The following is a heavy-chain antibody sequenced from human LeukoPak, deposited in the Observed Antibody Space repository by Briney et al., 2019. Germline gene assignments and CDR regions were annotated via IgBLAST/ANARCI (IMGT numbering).Heavy chain of an antibody. CDR2: INPNSGGT. D-gene: IGHD6-19*01. CDR3: ARGYKPAYSTGWSIFDY. V-gene: IGHV1-2*02. J-gene: IGHJ4*02. CDR1: GYTFTGYY. Sequence: GASVKVSCKASGYTFTGYYMHWVRQAPGQGLEWMGWINPNSGGTNYAQKFQGRVTMTRDTSISTAYMELSRLRSDDTAVYYCARGYKPAYSTGWSIFDYWGQGSLVTVSS.